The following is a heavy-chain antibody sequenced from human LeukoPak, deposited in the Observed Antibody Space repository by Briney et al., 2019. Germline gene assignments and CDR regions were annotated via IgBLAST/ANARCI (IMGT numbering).Heavy chain of an antibody. D-gene: IGHD3-9*01. V-gene: IGHV4-39*01. CDR1: GGSISSSSYY. CDR2: IYYSGST. CDR3: ATTRSDILTGYYLWGPMDV. J-gene: IGHJ6*02. Sequence: SETLSLTCTVSGGSISSSSYYWGWIRQPPGKGLEWIGSIYYSGSTYYNPSLKSRVTISVDTSKNQFSLKLSSVTAADTAVYYCATTRSDILTGYYLWGPMDVWGQGTTVTVSS.